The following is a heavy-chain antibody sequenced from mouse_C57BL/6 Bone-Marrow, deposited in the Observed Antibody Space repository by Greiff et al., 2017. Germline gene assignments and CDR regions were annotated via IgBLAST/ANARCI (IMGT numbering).Heavy chain of an antibody. Sequence: VQLQQSGAELVKPGASVKISCKASGYAFSSYWMNWVKQRPGKGLEWIGQIYPGDGDTNYNGKLKGKATLTADKSSSTAYMQLSSLTSEDSAVYFCARDLYYYAVDYWGQGTSVTVSS. CDR3: ARDLYYYAVDY. V-gene: IGHV1-80*01. CDR1: GYAFSSYW. CDR2: IYPGDGDT. J-gene: IGHJ4*01.